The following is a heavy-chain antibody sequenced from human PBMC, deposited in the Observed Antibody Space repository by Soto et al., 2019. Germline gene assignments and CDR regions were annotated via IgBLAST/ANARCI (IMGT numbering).Heavy chain of an antibody. J-gene: IGHJ4*02. CDR3: ARGTGTTGVTLDY. D-gene: IGHD4-17*01. Sequence: QVQLQESGPGLVKPSQPLSLSCTVSGGSISSGGSYWNWIRQHPGKGLEWIGYINYSGSTYYNPSHKSRVTRSVDTSKNPFSLKLSSVTAADTAVYSWARGTGTTGVTLDYWGQGTLVTVSS. CDR2: INYSGST. CDR1: GGSISSGGSY. V-gene: IGHV4-31*03.